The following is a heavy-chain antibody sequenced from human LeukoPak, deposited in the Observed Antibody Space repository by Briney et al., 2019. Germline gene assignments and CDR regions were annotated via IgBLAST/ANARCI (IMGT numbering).Heavy chain of an antibody. D-gene: IGHD6-6*01. CDR2: IIPISGTA. CDR1: GYTFTSYG. CDR3: ARDGIAARPHYYYYYMDV. J-gene: IGHJ6*03. V-gene: IGHV1-69*13. Sequence: SVKVSCKASGYTFTSYGISWVRQAPGQGLEWMGGIIPISGTANYAQKFQGRVTITADESTSTAYMELSSLRSEDTAGYYCARDGIAARPHYYYYYMDVWGKGTTVTVSS.